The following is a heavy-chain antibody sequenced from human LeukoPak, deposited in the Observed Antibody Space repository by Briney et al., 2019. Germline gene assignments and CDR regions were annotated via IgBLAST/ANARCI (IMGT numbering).Heavy chain of an antibody. Sequence: GGSLRLSCAASGFTFSSYSMNWVRQAPGKGLEWGSSISSSSSYIYYADSVKGRFTISRDNAKNSLYLQMNSLRAEDTAVYYCARSAYGGKIPFDPWGQGTLVTVSS. D-gene: IGHD4-23*01. CDR3: ARSAYGGKIPFDP. CDR1: GFTFSSYS. J-gene: IGHJ5*02. V-gene: IGHV3-21*01. CDR2: ISSSSSYI.